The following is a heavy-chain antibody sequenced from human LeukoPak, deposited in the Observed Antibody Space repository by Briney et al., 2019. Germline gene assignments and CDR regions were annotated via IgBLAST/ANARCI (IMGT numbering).Heavy chain of an antibody. J-gene: IGHJ4*02. CDR1: GFTFSSYG. CDR2: IWYDGSNK. D-gene: IGHD1-26*01. Sequence: GGSLRLSCAASGFTFSSYGMHWVRQAPGKGLEWVAVIWYDGSNKYYADSVKGRFTISRDNSKNTLYLQMNSLRAEDTAVYYCARDLLAVGATQLDYWGQGTLVTVSS. V-gene: IGHV3-33*08. CDR3: ARDLLAVGATQLDY.